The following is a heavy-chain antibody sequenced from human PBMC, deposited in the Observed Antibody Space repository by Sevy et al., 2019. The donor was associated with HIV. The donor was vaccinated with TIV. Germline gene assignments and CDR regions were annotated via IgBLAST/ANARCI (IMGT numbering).Heavy chain of an antibody. CDR3: AIDSTPRPRVLDY. D-gene: IGHD6-6*01. J-gene: IGHJ4*02. CDR2: IYFTGNT. CDR1: GGSISSYF. Sequence: SETLSLTCSVSGGSISSYFWTWVRQSPGKGLEWIGNIYFTGNTDYSPSLTSRVTLSLDTSKSQFSLTLKSVTAADTAIYFCAIDSTPRPRVLDYWGQGTLVTVSS. V-gene: IGHV4-59*01.